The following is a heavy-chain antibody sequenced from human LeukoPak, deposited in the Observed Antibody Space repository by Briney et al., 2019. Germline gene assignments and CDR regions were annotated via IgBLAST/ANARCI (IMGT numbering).Heavy chain of an antibody. Sequence: PGGSLRLSCAASGFTFSSYGMHWVRQAPGKGLEWVAVIWYDGSNKCYADSVEGRFTISRDNSKNTLYLQMNSLRAEDTAVYYCAGDYGEYYYGMDVWGQGTTVTVSS. D-gene: IGHD4-17*01. CDR2: IWYDGSNK. CDR1: GFTFSSYG. CDR3: AGDYGEYYYGMDV. J-gene: IGHJ6*02. V-gene: IGHV3-33*01.